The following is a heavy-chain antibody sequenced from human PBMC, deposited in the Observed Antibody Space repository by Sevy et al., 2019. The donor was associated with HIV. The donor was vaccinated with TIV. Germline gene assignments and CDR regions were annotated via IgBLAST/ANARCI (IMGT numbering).Heavy chain of an antibody. CDR3: AKDVPDQSWYDDFWSGSPCFDY. V-gene: IGHV3-23*01. CDR1: GFTFGNYA. Sequence: GGSLRLPCAASGFTFGNYAMSWVRQAPGKGLEWVSGMSGRGGSTDYADSVKGRFTISRDNSKNTLYLQMNSLRAEDTAIYYCAKDVPDQSWYDDFWSGSPCFDYWGRGTLVTVSS. J-gene: IGHJ4*02. CDR2: MSGRGGST. D-gene: IGHD3-3*01.